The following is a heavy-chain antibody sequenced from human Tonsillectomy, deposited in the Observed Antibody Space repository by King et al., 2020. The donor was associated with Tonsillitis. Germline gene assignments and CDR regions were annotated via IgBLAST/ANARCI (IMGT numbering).Heavy chain of an antibody. D-gene: IGHD5-12*01. CDR2: ISGSGAIS. CDR1: GFTFSSYA. Sequence: VQLVESGGGLVQPGGSLRLSCAASGFTFSSYAMNWVRQAPGKGLEWVSAISGSGAISYYADSVKGRFTISRDNSKNTLYLQMNSLRAEDTAVYYCAKDRGVATINWFDPWGQGTLVTVSS. J-gene: IGHJ5*02. V-gene: IGHV3-23*04. CDR3: AKDRGVATINWFDP.